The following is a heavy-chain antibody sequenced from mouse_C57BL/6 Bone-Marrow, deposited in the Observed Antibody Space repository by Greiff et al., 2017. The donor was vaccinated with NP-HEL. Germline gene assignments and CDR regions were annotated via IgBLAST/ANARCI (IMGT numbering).Heavy chain of an antibody. CDR2: IDPANGNT. CDR3: ARTFGTTVVEGWYFDV. J-gene: IGHJ1*03. Sequence: EVQLQQSVAELVRPGASVKLSCTASGFNIKNTYMHWVKQRPEQGLEWIGRIDPANGNTKYAPKFQGKATITADTSSNTAYLQLSSLTSEDTAIYYCARTFGTTVVEGWYFDVWGTGTTVTVSS. CDR1: GFNIKNTY. D-gene: IGHD1-1*01. V-gene: IGHV14-3*01.